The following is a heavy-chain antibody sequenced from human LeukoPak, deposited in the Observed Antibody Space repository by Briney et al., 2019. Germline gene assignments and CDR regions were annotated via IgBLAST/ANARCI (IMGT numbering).Heavy chain of an antibody. V-gene: IGHV3-74*01. D-gene: IGHD5-12*01. CDR3: TRGYSGYDF. J-gene: IGHJ4*02. CDR2: IKNDGTIT. Sequence: GGSLILSCAGSGFTFSSHWMHWVRQAPGKGLVWVSRIKNDGTITTDADSVKGRFTISRDNAKNTLYLQMTSLRVEDTAVYYCTRGYSGYDFWGQGTLVTVSS. CDR1: GFTFSSHW.